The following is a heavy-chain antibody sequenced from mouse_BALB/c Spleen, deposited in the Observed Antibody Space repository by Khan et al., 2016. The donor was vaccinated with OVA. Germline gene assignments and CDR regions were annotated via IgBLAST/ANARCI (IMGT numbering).Heavy chain of an antibody. D-gene: IGHD4-1*01. CDR2: IIPHNDGT. CDR1: GYTFTNYV. CDR3: AREAPNWDFSFAY. J-gene: IGHJ3*01. Sequence: VRLQQSGPELVKPGASVKMSCKASGYTFTNYVTHWVKQKPGQGLEWIGYIIPHNDGTRFHEKFKGKATLNSDKSSSTAHMELSSLTSEDSAVYYCAREAPNWDFSFAYWGQGTLVTVSA. V-gene: IGHV1S136*01.